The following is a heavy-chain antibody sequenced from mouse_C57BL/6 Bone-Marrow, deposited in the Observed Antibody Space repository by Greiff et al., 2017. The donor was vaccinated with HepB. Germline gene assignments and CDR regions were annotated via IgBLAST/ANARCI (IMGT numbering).Heavy chain of an antibody. CDR1: GYTFTDYY. CDR3: ARRGIYYYGSRTGYYAMDY. Sequence: VKLVESGPELVKPGASVKISCKASGYTFTDYYINWVKQRPGQGLEWIGWIFPGSGSTYYNEKFKGKATLTVDKSSSTAYMLLSSLTSEDSAVYFCARRGIYYYGSRTGYYAMDYWGQGTAVTVSS. CDR2: IFPGSGST. J-gene: IGHJ4*01. V-gene: IGHV1-75*01. D-gene: IGHD1-1*01.